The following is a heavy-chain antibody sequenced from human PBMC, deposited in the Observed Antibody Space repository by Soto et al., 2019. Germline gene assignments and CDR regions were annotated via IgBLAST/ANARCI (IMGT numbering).Heavy chain of an antibody. D-gene: IGHD6-19*01. CDR3: AKDLSGWGYYYYGMDV. Sequence: PGGSLRLSCAASGFTFTSAWVNWVRQAPGKGLEWVAVISHDGSNKYYADSVKGRFTISRDNSKNTLYLQMNSLRAEDTAVYYCAKDLSGWGYYYYGMDVWGQGTTVTVSS. J-gene: IGHJ6*02. CDR2: ISHDGSNK. V-gene: IGHV3-30*18. CDR1: GFTFTSAW.